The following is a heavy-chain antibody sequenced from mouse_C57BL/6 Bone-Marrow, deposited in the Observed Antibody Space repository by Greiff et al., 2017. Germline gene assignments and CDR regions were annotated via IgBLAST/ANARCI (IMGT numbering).Heavy chain of an antibody. CDR3: ARLEFDGSSGDWYLDV. D-gene: IGHD1-1*01. CDR1: GYTFTSYD. J-gene: IGHJ1*03. V-gene: IGHV1-85*01. Sequence: QVQLKESGPELVKPGASVKLSCKASGYTFTSYDINWVKQRPGQGLEWIGWIYPRDGSTKYNEKFKGKATLTVDTSSSTAYMELHSLTSEDSAVCCCARLEFDGSSGDWYLDVWGTGTTVTVSS. CDR2: IYPRDGST.